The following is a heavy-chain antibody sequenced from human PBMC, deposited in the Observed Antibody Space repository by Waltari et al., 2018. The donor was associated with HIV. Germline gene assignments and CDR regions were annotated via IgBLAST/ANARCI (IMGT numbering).Heavy chain of an antibody. Sequence: EVQLVESGGGLVQPGGSLRLSCTASGFTFNNFAMSWVRQAPGKGVGWVSVIGVMGVTTYYADSVKGRFTVSRDNFKNTVYLQMNSLRAGDTAIYYCAKAVMETAVSSPVDCWGQGALVTVSS. CDR2: IGVMGVTT. CDR1: GFTFNNFA. J-gene: IGHJ4*02. V-gene: IGHV3-23*04. D-gene: IGHD5-18*01. CDR3: AKAVMETAVSSPVDC.